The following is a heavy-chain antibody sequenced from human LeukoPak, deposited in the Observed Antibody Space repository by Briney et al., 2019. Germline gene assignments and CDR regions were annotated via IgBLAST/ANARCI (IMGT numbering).Heavy chain of an antibody. CDR3: ARGEGYEILGGSDYYYGMDV. D-gene: IGHD3-10*01. V-gene: IGHV3-30*19. J-gene: IGHJ6*02. CDR1: GFTFSSYG. Sequence: PGGSLRLSCAASGFTFSSYGMHWVRQAPGKGLEWVAVISYDGSNKYNADSVKGRFTISRDNSKNTLYLQMNSLRAEDTAVYYCARGEGYEILGGSDYYYGMDVWGQGTTVAVSS. CDR2: ISYDGSNK.